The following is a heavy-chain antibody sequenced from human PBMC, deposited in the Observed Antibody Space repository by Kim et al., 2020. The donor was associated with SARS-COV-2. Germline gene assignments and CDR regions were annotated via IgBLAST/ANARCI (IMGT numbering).Heavy chain of an antibody. J-gene: IGHJ4*02. CDR1: GFTFSSYA. CDR3: ARLPGVSLGFGELKHSDY. CDR2: ISYYGSNK. V-gene: IGHV3-30*04. D-gene: IGHD3-10*01. Sequence: GGSLRLSCAASGFTFSSYAMHWVRQAPGKGLEWVAVISYYGSNKYYADSVKGRFTISRDNSKNTLYLQMNSLRAEDTAVYYCARLPGVSLGFGELKHSDYWGQGTLVTVSS.